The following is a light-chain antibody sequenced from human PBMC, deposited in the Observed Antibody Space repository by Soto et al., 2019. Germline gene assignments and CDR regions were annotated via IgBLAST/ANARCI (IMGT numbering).Light chain of an antibody. V-gene: IGKV3-15*01. CDR2: GAS. CDR1: HSVSSN. Sequence: EIVLTQSPATLSVSPGERATLSCRASHSVSSNLAWYQQKPGQAPRLLIYGASTRATGIPGRFSGSGSGTEFSLTISCLPSEDFAVYYCPPYSRRPLTFGPGSMVDV. CDR3: PPYSRRPLT. J-gene: IGKJ3*01.